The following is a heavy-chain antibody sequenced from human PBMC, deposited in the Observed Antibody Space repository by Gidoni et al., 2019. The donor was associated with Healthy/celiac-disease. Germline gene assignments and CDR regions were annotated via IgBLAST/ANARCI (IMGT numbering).Heavy chain of an antibody. V-gene: IGHV4-39*01. CDR2: IYYSGST. J-gene: IGHJ3*02. CDR3: ARQAYYDILTGPDAFDI. CDR1: GGSISSSSYY. D-gene: IGHD3-9*01. Sequence: QLQLQESGPGLVKPSETLSLTCTVSGGSISSSSYYWGWSRQPPGQGLEWIGSIYYSGSTYYNPYLKSRVTISVDTSKNQFSLKLSSVTAADTAVYYCARQAYYDILTGPDAFDIWGQGTMVTVSS.